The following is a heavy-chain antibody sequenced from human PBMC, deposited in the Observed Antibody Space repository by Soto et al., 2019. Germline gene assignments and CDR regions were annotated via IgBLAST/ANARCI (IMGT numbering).Heavy chain of an antibody. Sequence: QVQLVDSGGGVVQPGGSLRLSCAASGFTFSNYAFHWVRQAPGKGLEWVTMISYGGSDKYYADSVKGRFTISRDNSKNTLYLQMNSLRAEDTAVYYCARDHTVTGWDAGDYWGQGTLVTVSS. D-gene: IGHD1-1*01. V-gene: IGHV3-30*04. CDR3: ARDHTVTGWDAGDY. CDR1: GFTFSNYA. J-gene: IGHJ4*02. CDR2: ISYGGSDK.